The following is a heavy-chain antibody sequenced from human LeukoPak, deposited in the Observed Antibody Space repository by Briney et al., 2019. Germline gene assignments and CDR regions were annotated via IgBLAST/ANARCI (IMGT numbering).Heavy chain of an antibody. Sequence: PVGLLRSSCATAGLTFSSYSMYMVGQAPAKRQECVSSISSSSSYIYYADSVKGRFTISRDNAKNSLYLQMNSLRAEDTAVYFCARESAVEQWLASFDYWGQGTLVTVSS. V-gene: IGHV3-21*01. CDR1: GLTFSSYS. J-gene: IGHJ4*02. CDR3: ARESAVEQWLASFDY. D-gene: IGHD6-19*01. CDR2: ISSSSSYI.